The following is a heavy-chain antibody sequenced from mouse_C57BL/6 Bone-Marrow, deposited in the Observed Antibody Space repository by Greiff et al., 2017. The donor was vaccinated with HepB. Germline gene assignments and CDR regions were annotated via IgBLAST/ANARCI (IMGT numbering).Heavy chain of an antibody. D-gene: IGHD1-1*01. J-gene: IGHJ3*01. CDR2: IYPRSGNT. Sequence: VHLVESGAELARPGASVKLSCKASGYTFTSYGISWVKQRTGQGLEWIGEIYPRSGNTYYNEKFKGKATLTADKSSSTAYMELRSLTSEDSAVYFCANYYGSRSWFAYWGQGTLVTVSA. CDR3: ANYYGSRSWFAY. V-gene: IGHV1-81*01. CDR1: GYTFTSYG.